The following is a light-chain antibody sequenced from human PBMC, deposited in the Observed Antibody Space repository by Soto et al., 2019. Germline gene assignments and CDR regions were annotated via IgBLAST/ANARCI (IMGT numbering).Light chain of an antibody. J-gene: IGKJ5*01. CDR2: EVS. Sequence: DIVMTQTPLSLSVTPGQRASISCKSCQSLLHSDGKTYLYWYLQKTGQPPQILIYEVSTRVSGVPDRLSGSGSGTDLKLEISRVETDDVGIYYCMKSTQLPPTCGQGTRLEIK. CDR3: MKSTQLPPT. V-gene: IGKV2D-29*01. CDR1: QSLLHSDGKTY.